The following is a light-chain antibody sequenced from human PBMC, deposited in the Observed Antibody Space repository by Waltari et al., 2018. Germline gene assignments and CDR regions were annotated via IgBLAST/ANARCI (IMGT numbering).Light chain of an antibody. CDR3: VLYMGSGIWV. Sequence: QTVVTQEPSLSVSPGGTVTLTCALSSGSVSSTSYASWYQQTPGQAPRTLVYKINNRSAGVPDPCSGSMLGNKAALTITGAQAEDESDYYCVLYMGSGIWVFGGGTKLTVL. J-gene: IGLJ3*02. V-gene: IGLV8-61*01. CDR1: SGSVSSTSY. CDR2: KIN.